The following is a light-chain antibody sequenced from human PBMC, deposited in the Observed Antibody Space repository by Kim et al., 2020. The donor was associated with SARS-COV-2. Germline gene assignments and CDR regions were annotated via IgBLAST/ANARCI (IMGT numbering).Light chain of an antibody. V-gene: IGKV1-27*01. CDR1: HDISNF. Sequence: GDTVTITCRSSHDISNFLAWYQEKPGKVPKLLIYDASVLQSGVPSRFSGSGSGTDFTLTISSLQPEDVATYYCQRCISAPLTFGQGTKLEI. CDR2: DAS. J-gene: IGKJ1*01. CDR3: QRCISAPLT.